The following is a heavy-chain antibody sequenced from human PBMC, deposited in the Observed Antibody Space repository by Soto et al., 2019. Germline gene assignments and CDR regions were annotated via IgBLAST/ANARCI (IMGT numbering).Heavy chain of an antibody. D-gene: IGHD3-22*01. V-gene: IGHV4-59*11. J-gene: IGHJ3*01. CDR3: ARGGYDFSGVNFDEGFDF. CDR2: IFYTGIT. Sequence: SETLSLTCTFSCGSLSSHFWAWIRQPPGKGLEWVGYIFYTGITNYNPSLQSRVSISVDTSKERFSLTLNSVTAADTAVYYCARGGYDFSGVNFDEGFDFWGQGIPVTVSS. CDR1: CGSLSSHF.